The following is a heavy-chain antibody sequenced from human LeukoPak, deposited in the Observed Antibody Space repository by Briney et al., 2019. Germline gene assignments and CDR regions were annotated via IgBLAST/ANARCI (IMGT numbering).Heavy chain of an antibody. D-gene: IGHD7-27*01. CDR3: ARNVLGIFDY. CDR2: IYYSGST. V-gene: IGHV4-39*01. Sequence: PSETLSLTCTVSGGSISSSSYYWGWIRQPPGRGLEWIGSIYYSGSTYYNPSLKSRVTISVDTSKNQFSLKLSSVTAADTAVYYCARNVLGIFDYWGQGTLVTVSS. CDR1: GGSISSSSYY. J-gene: IGHJ4*02.